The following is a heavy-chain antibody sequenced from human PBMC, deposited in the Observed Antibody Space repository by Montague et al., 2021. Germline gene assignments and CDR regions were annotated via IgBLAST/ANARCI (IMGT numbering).Heavy chain of an antibody. J-gene: IGHJ4*02. CDR3: ARDPRYSLSWSFDY. D-gene: IGHD6-13*01. CDR2: SYYRSKWNN. V-gene: IGHV6-1*01. CDR1: GDSGASNPAA. Sequence: CAISGDSGASNPAACNSIKHTSSLGFHRLVISYYRSKWNNDYAVSVKSRMTISPDTSKNQFSLQLSSVTPEDRAVYYCARDPRYSLSWSFDYWGQGTLVTVSS.